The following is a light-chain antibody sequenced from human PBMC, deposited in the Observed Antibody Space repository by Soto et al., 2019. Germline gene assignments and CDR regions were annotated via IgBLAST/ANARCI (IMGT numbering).Light chain of an antibody. CDR1: QTISSW. CDR3: QHYNSYSEA. CDR2: KAS. Sequence: DIPMTQSPSTLSPSLRARLNITCGASQTISSWLAWYQQKPGKAPKLLIYKASTLKSGVPSRFSGSGSGTEFTLTISSLQPDDFATYYCQHYNSYSEAFGQGTKVDI. J-gene: IGKJ1*01. V-gene: IGKV1-5*03.